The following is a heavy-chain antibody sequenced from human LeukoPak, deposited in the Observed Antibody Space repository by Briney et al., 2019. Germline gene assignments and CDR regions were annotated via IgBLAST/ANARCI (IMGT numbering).Heavy chain of an antibody. Sequence: PGRSLRLSCAASGFTFSSYAMSWVRQAPGKGLEWVSAISGSGGSTYYADSVKGRFTISRDNSKNTLYLQMSSLRAEDTAVYYCAKDALYYDILTGYPYYFDYWGQGTLVTVSS. CDR1: GFTFSSYA. CDR3: AKDALYYDILTGYPYYFDY. J-gene: IGHJ4*02. CDR2: ISGSGGST. V-gene: IGHV3-23*01. D-gene: IGHD3-9*01.